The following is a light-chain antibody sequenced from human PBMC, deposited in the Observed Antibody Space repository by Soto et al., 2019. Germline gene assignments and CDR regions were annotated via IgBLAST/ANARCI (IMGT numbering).Light chain of an antibody. CDR2: EVT. CDR3: SSYTSSSTRV. J-gene: IGLJ1*01. CDR1: SSDVGGYNS. Sequence: QSVLTEPASVSGSPGQSITISCTGTSSDVGGYNSVSWYQQHPGKAPKLVIYEVTNRPSGISNRFSGSKSGNTASLTISGXQAEDEADYYCSSYTSSSTRVFGTGTKSPS. V-gene: IGLV2-14*01.